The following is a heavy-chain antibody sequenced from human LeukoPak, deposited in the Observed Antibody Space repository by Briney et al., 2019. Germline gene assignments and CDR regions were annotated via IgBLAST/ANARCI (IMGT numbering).Heavy chain of an antibody. CDR2: IYTSGST. CDR3: ARQYSSSWYLDY. V-gene: IGHV4-4*07. J-gene: IGHJ4*02. D-gene: IGHD6-13*01. CDR1: GGSISSYY. Sequence: SETLSLTCTVSGGSISSYYWSWIRQPAGKGLEWIGRIYTSGSTNYNPSLKSRVTMSVDTSKNQFSLRLSSVTAADTAVYYCARQYSSSWYLDYWGQGTLVTVSS.